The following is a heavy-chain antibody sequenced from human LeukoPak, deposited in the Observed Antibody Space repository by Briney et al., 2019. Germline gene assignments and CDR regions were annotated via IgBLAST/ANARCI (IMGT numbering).Heavy chain of an antibody. CDR3: ARTAKTVVYYFDY. J-gene: IGHJ4*02. CDR1: GGSISSYY. CDR2: IYYSGST. D-gene: IGHD4-23*01. V-gene: IGHV4-59*01. Sequence: PSETLSLTCTVSGGSISSYYWSWIRQPPGKGLEWIGYIYYSGSTNYNPSLKSRVTISVDTSKNQFSLKLSSVTAADTAVYYCARTAKTVVYYFDYWGQGTLVTVSS.